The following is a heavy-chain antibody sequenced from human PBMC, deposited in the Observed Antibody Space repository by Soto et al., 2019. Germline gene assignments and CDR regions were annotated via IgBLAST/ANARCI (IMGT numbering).Heavy chain of an antibody. V-gene: IGHV4-34*01. CDR1: GGSFSGYY. D-gene: IGHD3-22*01. Sequence: QVQLQQWGAGLLKPSETLSLTCAAYGGSFSGYYWSWIRQPPGKGLEWIGEINHSGSTNYNPSRKSRVTISVDTSKNQFSLKLSSVTAADTAVYYCARGVGYSVVRGMDVWGQGTTVTVSS. J-gene: IGHJ6*02. CDR3: ARGVGYSVVRGMDV. CDR2: INHSGST.